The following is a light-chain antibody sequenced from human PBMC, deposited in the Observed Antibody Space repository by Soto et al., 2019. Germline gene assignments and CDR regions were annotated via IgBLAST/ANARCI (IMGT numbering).Light chain of an antibody. V-gene: IGKV1-33*01. CDR1: QDISNY. J-gene: IGKJ3*01. CDR2: DAS. CDR3: QGPT. Sequence: DIQMTQSPSSLSASVGDRVTITCQASQDISNYLNWYQQKPGKAPKLLIYDASNLETGVPSRFSGSGSGTDFTFTISSLQAEDIATYYCQGPTFGPGTKVDIK.